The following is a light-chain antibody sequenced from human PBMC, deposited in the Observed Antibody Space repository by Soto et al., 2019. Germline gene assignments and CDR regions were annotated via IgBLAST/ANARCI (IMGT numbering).Light chain of an antibody. CDR2: DAS. V-gene: IGKV3-11*01. Sequence: EIVLTQSPATVSLSPGERATLSCRASRSVSNYLAWYQQKPGQPPRLLIYDASNRATGIPARFSGSGSGTDFTLTISSLEPEDFEVDYCQQRDSWHRKFGNGAKADI. J-gene: IGKJ1*01. CDR1: RSVSNY. CDR3: QQRDSWHRK.